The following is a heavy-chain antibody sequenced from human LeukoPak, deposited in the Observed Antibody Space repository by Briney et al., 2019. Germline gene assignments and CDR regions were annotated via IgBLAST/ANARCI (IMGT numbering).Heavy chain of an antibody. V-gene: IGHV3-30-3*01. CDR2: ISYDGSNK. CDR3: ARDLYGGNSFDY. J-gene: IGHJ4*02. D-gene: IGHD4-23*01. CDR1: GFTFSSYE. Sequence: QPGGSLRLSCAASGFTFSSYEMNWVRQAPGKGLEWVAVISYDGSNKYYADSVKGRFTISRDNSKNTLYLQMNSLRAEDTAVYYCARDLYGGNSFDYWGQGTLVTVSS.